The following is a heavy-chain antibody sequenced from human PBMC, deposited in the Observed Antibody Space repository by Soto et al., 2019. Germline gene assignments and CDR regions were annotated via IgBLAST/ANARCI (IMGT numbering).Heavy chain of an antibody. J-gene: IGHJ4*02. V-gene: IGHV1-2*04. CDR1: GYTFTSYG. D-gene: IGHD6-19*01. Sequence: GASVKVSCKASGYTFTSYGISWVRQAPGQGLEWMGWINPNSGGTNYAQKFQGWVTMTRDTSISTAYMELSRLRSDDTAVYYCARAPPTPSSGWFDYWGQGTLVTVSS. CDR3: ARAPPTPSSGWFDY. CDR2: INPNSGGT.